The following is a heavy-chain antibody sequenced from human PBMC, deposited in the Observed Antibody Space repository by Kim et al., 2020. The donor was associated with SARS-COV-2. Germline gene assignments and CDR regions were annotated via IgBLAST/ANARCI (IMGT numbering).Heavy chain of an antibody. D-gene: IGHD1-26*01. J-gene: IGHJ5*02. CDR3: TTTRPGSFSS. V-gene: IGHV3-15*01. CDR1: GFTSSNAW. CDR2: IKSETDGGAT. Sequence: GGSLRLSCAASGFTSSNAWMSWVRQAPGKGLEWVGRIKSETDGGATDYAAPVKGRFTISRDDSKNTLYLQMSSLKTEDTAVYYYTTTRPGSFSSWGQGTLVTVSS.